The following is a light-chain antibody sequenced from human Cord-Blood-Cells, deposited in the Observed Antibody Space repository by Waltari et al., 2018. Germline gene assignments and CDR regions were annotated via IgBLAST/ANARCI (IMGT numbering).Light chain of an antibody. CDR1: QSVSSY. Sequence: EIVFTQSPATLSLSPGERATLSCRASQSVSSYLAWYQQKPGQAPRLLIYDASNRATGIPARFSVSGSGTDFTLTISSREPEDFAVYYCQQRSNWPPGYTFGQGTKLEIK. CDR2: DAS. J-gene: IGKJ2*01. V-gene: IGKV3-11*01. CDR3: QQRSNWPPGYT.